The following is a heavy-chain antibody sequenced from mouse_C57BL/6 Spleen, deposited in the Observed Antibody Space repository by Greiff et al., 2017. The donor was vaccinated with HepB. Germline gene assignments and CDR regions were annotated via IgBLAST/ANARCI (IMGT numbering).Heavy chain of an antibody. CDR1: GYTFTSYW. J-gene: IGHJ3*01. Sequence: QVQLQQPGAELVKPGASVKLSCKASGYTFTSYWMHWVKQSPGQGLEWIGMIHPNSGSTNYNEKFKSKATLTVDKSSSTAYMQLSSLTSEDSSVYYCARDYGSSSFAYWGQGTLVTVSA. CDR2: IHPNSGST. D-gene: IGHD1-1*01. CDR3: ARDYGSSSFAY. V-gene: IGHV1-64*01.